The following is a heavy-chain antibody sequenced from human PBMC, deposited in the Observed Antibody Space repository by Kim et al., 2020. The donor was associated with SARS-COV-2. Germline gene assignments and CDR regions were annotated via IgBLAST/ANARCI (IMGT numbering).Heavy chain of an antibody. CDR2: YAT. CDR3: TTFGGVIDY. Sequence: YATAYAASVKGRFTISRDDSKNTAYLQMNSLKTEDTAVYYCTTFGGVIDYWGQGTLVTVSS. J-gene: IGHJ4*02. D-gene: IGHD3-16*01. V-gene: IGHV3-73*01.